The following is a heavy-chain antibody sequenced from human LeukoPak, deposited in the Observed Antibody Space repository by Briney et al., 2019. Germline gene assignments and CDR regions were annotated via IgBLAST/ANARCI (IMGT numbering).Heavy chain of an antibody. CDR1: GYSISSGYY. Sequence: SETLSLTCAVSGYSISSGYYWGWIRHPPGKGLEWIGSIYYSGSTYYNPSLKSRVTMSVDTSKNQFSLKLSAVTAADTAVYYCARQLWGSTHAFDIWGQGTMVTVSS. J-gene: IGHJ3*02. D-gene: IGHD3-10*01. CDR3: ARQLWGSTHAFDI. CDR2: IYYSGST. V-gene: IGHV4-38-2*01.